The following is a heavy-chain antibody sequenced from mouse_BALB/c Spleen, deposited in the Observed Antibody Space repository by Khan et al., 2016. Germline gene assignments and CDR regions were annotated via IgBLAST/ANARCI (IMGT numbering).Heavy chain of an antibody. V-gene: IGHV9-3-1*01. CDR2: INTYSGES. CDR3: ARYRYYYGSSGYFDG. Sequence: QIQLVQSGPELKKPGKTVKISCKASGYTFTNYGMNWVKQAPGKGLKWMGWINTYSGESKYADDFKGRFAFSLDTSSNTAYMQINNLTNEDTATYFCARYRYYYGSSGYFDGWGAGTTVTVSS. CDR1: GYTFTNYG. D-gene: IGHD1-1*01. J-gene: IGHJ1*01.